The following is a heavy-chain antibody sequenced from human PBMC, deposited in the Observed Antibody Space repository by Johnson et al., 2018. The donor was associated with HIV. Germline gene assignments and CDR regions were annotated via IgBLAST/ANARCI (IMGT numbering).Heavy chain of an antibody. J-gene: IGHJ3*02. CDR3: ARWIQLWVAFDI. D-gene: IGHD5-18*01. CDR1: GFTFSSYD. CDR2: IYSGGST. V-gene: IGHV3-66*01. Sequence: MQLVESGGGLVQPGGSLRLSCAASGFTFSSYDMSWVRQAPGKGLEWVSVIYSGGSTYYADSVKGRFTISRDNSTNTLYLQMNSLRAEDTAVYYCARWIQLWVAFDIWGQGTMVTVSS.